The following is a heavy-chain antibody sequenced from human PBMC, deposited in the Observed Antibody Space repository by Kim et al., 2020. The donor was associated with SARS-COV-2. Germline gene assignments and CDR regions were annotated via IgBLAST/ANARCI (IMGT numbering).Heavy chain of an antibody. D-gene: IGHD1-26*01. Sequence: SETLSLTCTVSGGSISSYYWSWIRQPPGKGLEWIGYIYYSGSTNYNPSLKSRVTISVDTSKNQFSLKLSSVTAADTAVYYCARASSGSYQADNWFDPWGQGTLVTVSS. V-gene: IGHV4-59*01. J-gene: IGHJ5*02. CDR1: GGSISSYY. CDR2: IYYSGST. CDR3: ARASSGSYQADNWFDP.